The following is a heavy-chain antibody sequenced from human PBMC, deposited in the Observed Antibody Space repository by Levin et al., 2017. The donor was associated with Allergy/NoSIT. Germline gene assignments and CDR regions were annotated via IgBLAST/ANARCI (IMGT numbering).Heavy chain of an antibody. CDR1: GFTFSNAW. CDR2: IKSKTDGGTT. J-gene: IGHJ4*02. V-gene: IGHV3-15*01. CDR3: TTLAAADPVQWLVRRDY. D-gene: IGHD6-19*01. Sequence: GESLKISCAASGFTFSNAWMSWVRQAPGKGLEWVGRIKSKTDGGTTDYAAPVKGRFTISRDDSKNTLYLQMNSLKTEDTAVYYCTTLAAADPVQWLVRRDYWGQGTLVTVSS.